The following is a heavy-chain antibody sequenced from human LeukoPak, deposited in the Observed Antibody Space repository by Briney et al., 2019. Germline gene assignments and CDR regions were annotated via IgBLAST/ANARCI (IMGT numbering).Heavy chain of an antibody. D-gene: IGHD1-7*01. J-gene: IGHJ4*02. V-gene: IGHV3-20*01. CDR3: ARKGLGGELGGFDS. CDR1: GFTFSSYC. Sequence: GGSLRLSCAASGFTFSSYCMSWVRQVPGKGLEWVSGTNRRGDITGYADFVKGRFTISRDNAKNSLYLQMNSLRVEDTALYHCARKGLGGELGGFDSWGQGTLVTVSS. CDR2: TNRRGDIT.